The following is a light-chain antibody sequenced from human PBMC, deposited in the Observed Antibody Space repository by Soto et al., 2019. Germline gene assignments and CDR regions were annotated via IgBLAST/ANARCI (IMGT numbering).Light chain of an antibody. CDR2: ATS. CDR1: QRVSTY. CDR3: HQTYSTPPT. J-gene: IGKJ1*01. Sequence: DIQMTQKPSSLSASVGDRVTITCRASQRVSTYLNWFQQRPGKAPKLLMYATSTLESGVPSRFSGSASKTNFTLTISSLQPEDFATYYCHQTYSTPPTFGQGTKVDIK. V-gene: IGKV1-39*01.